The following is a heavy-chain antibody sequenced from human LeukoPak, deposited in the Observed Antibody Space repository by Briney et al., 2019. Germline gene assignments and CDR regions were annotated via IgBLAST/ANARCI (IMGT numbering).Heavy chain of an antibody. D-gene: IGHD3-10*01. Sequence: SGTLSLTCAVSGDSITSHNWWSWGRQSPGKGLEGIGEIYHSGTTNYSPSLKSRVTISVDTSKNQFSLKLSSVTAADTAVYYCARVRTMVRGGFDYWGQGTLVTVSS. CDR2: IYHSGTT. CDR1: GDSITSHNW. V-gene: IGHV4-4*02. CDR3: ARVRTMVRGGFDY. J-gene: IGHJ4*02.